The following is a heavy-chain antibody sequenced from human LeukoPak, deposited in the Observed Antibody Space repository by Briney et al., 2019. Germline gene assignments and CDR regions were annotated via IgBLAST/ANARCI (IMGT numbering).Heavy chain of an antibody. CDR3: TRGPYYYDR. V-gene: IGHV3-7*01. D-gene: IGHD3-22*01. CDR2: MKYDGSEK. Sequence: PGGSLRLSCAASGFPFSSYWMSWVRQAPGKGLEWVANMKYDGSEKYYVDSVNGVFTIFRDNAKNSLFLQMNSLRAEDTAVYYCTRGPYYYDRWGQGTLVTVSS. CDR1: GFPFSSYW. J-gene: IGHJ4*02.